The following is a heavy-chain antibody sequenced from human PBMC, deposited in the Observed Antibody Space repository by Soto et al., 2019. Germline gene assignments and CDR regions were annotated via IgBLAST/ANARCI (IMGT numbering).Heavy chain of an antibody. J-gene: IGHJ1*01. D-gene: IGHD5-12*01. V-gene: IGHV4-59*01. CDR1: GGSISSYY. Sequence: PSETLSLTCTVSGGSISSYYWSWIRQPPGKGLEWIGYIYYSGSTNYNPSLKSRVTISVDTSKNQFSLKLSSVTAADTAVYYCARVDIVATRSRELAEYFQHWGQGTLVTVSS. CDR3: ARVDIVATRSRELAEYFQH. CDR2: IYYSGST.